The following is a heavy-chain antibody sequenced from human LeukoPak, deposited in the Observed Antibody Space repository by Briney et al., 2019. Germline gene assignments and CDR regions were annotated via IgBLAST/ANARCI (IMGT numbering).Heavy chain of an antibody. Sequence: SETLSLTCTVSGGSISSYFWSWIRQPPGKGLEWIGYIFYNGSTNYNPSLKSRVTISVDTSKNQFSLKLSSVTAADTAVYYCARAGYYFGSGSYSPMDVWGKGTTVTISS. CDR3: ARAGYYFGSGSYSPMDV. CDR2: IFYNGST. J-gene: IGHJ6*04. CDR1: GGSISSYF. V-gene: IGHV4-59*01. D-gene: IGHD3-10*01.